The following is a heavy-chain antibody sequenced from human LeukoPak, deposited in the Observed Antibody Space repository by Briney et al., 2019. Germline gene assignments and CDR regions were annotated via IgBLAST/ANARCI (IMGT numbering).Heavy chain of an antibody. Sequence: GRSLRLSCAASGFTFSTYGMHWVRQAPGKGLEWVAVIWYDGSNKYYADSVKVRFTISRDNSKNTLYLQMNSLRAEDTAVYYCASSGIAAAGPNWFDPWGQGTLVTVSS. CDR1: GFTFSTYG. V-gene: IGHV3-33*01. CDR3: ASSGIAAAGPNWFDP. D-gene: IGHD6-13*01. CDR2: IWYDGSNK. J-gene: IGHJ5*02.